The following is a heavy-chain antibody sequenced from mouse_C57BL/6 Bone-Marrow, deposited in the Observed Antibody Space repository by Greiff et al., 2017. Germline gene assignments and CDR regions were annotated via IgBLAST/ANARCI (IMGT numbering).Heavy chain of an antibody. J-gene: IGHJ1*03. D-gene: IGHD2-4*01. CDR1: GFTFSDYY. V-gene: IGHV5-12*01. CDR3: ARPGYDYDVWYFDV. Sequence: EVKLMESGGGLVQPGGSLKLSCAASGFTFSDYYMYWVRQTPETRLEWVAYISNGGGSTYYPDTVKGRFNISRDNAKNTLYLQMSRLKSEDTAMYYCARPGYDYDVWYFDVWGTGTTVTVSS. CDR2: ISNGGGST.